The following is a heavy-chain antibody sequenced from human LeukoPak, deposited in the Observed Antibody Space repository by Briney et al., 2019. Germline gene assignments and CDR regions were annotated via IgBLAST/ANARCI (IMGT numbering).Heavy chain of an antibody. CDR2: VYTSGGT. J-gene: IGHJ4*02. D-gene: IGHD5-18*01. V-gene: IGHV4-4*07. CDR3: ARSVDTEMGYYFDY. CDR1: GGSISSAY. Sequence: SETLSLTCTVSGGSISSAYWGWIRQPAGKGLDWNGRVYTSGGTNYNPSLLSRLTMSLDTTKNQLSLKVTSVPAADTAVYYCARSVDTEMGYYFDYWGQGTLVTVSS.